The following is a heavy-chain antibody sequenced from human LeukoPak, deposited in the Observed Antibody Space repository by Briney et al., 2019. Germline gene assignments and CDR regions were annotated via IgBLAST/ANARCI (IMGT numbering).Heavy chain of an antibody. Sequence: SETLSLTCTVSGGSISSSSYYWGWIRQPPGKGLEWIGSIYYSGSTYYNPSLKSRVTISVDTSKNQFSLKLSSVTAADTAVYYCARHNSSIAAAGTPTFDYWGQGTLVTVSS. CDR2: IYYSGST. CDR3: ARHNSSIAAAGTPTFDY. D-gene: IGHD6-13*01. V-gene: IGHV4-39*01. CDR1: GGSISSSSYY. J-gene: IGHJ4*02.